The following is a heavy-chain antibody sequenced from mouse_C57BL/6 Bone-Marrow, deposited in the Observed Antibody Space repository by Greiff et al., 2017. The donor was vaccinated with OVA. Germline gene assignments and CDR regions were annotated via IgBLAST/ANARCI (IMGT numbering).Heavy chain of an antibody. Sequence: EVKLMESGAELVRPGSSVKMSCKTSGYTFTSYGINWVKQRPGQGLEWIGYIYIGNGYTEYNEKFKGKATLTSDTSSSTAYMQLSSLTSEDSAIYFCARLITTVVEGYFDVWGTGTTVTVSS. CDR1: GYTFTSYG. CDR3: ARLITTVVEGYFDV. V-gene: IGHV1-58*01. CDR2: IYIGNGYT. J-gene: IGHJ1*03. D-gene: IGHD1-1*01.